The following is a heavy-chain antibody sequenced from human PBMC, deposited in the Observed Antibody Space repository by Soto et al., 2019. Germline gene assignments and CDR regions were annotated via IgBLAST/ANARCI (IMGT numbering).Heavy chain of an antibody. J-gene: IGHJ3*02. Sequence: ASVKVSCKASGGTFSSYAISWGRQAPGQGLEWMGGIIPIFGTANYAQKFQGRVTITADESTSTAYMELSSLRSEDTAVDYCARLYLGDAVDIWGRGTVVTVPS. D-gene: IGHD3-16*02. CDR1: GGTFSSYA. V-gene: IGHV1-69*13. CDR3: ARLYLGDAVDI. CDR2: IIPIFGTA.